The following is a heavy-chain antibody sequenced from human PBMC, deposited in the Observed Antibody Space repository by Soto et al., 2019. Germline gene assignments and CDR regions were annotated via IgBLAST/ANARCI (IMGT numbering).Heavy chain of an antibody. D-gene: IGHD4-17*01. Sequence: LRLSCAASGFTFSSYGMHWVRQAPGKGLEWVAVISYDGSNKYYADSVKGRFTISRDNSKNTLYLQMNSLRAEDTAVYYCAKDHDYGGNSVYYYGMDVWGQGTTVTVSS. J-gene: IGHJ6*02. CDR3: AKDHDYGGNSVYYYGMDV. V-gene: IGHV3-30*18. CDR2: ISYDGSNK. CDR1: GFTFSSYG.